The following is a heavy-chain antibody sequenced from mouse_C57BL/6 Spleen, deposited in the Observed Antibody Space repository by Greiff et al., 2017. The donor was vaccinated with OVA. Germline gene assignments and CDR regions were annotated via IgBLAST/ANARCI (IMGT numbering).Heavy chain of an antibody. Sequence: VMLVESGAELAKPGASVKLSCKASGYTFTSYWMHWVKQRPGQGLEWIGYINPSSGYTKYNQKFKDKATLTADKSSSTAYMQLSSLTYEDSAVYYCARDGSSYSAWFAYWGQGTLVTVSA. CDR3: ARDGSSYSAWFAY. CDR2: INPSSGYT. D-gene: IGHD1-1*01. CDR1: GYTFTSYW. J-gene: IGHJ3*01. V-gene: IGHV1-7*01.